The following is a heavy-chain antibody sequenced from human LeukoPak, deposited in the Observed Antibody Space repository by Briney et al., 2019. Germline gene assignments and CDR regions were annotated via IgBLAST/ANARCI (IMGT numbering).Heavy chain of an antibody. D-gene: IGHD4-23*01. CDR2: ISFDGKVS. Sequence: GGSLRLSCAASGFTFNRYGMQWVRQAPGKGLEWVAVISFDGKVSYYADSVKGRFTISRDNAKNSLYLQMNSLRAEDTAVYYCARDPGPTTVVSAGTLDYWGQGTLVTVSS. J-gene: IGHJ4*02. V-gene: IGHV3-30*03. CDR3: ARDPGPTTVVSAGTLDY. CDR1: GFTFNRYG.